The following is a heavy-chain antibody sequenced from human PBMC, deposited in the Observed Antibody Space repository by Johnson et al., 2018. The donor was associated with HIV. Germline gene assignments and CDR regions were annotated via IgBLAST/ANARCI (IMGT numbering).Heavy chain of an antibody. CDR2: ISYDGSNK. J-gene: IGHJ3*02. CDR1: GFTFSSYG. CDR3: ARDEEVMYAMGAFDI. Sequence: QVQLVESGGGVVQPGRSLRLSCAASGFTFSSYGMHWVRQAPGKGLEWVAVISYDGSNKYYADSVKGRFTISRDNSKNTLYLQMNSLRAEDTAVYYCARDEEVMYAMGAFDIWGQGTMLTVSS. D-gene: IGHD2-8*02. V-gene: IGHV3-30*03.